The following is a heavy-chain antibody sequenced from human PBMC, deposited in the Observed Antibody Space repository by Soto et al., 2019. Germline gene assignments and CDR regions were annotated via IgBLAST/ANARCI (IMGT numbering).Heavy chain of an antibody. J-gene: IGHJ5*02. CDR3: ARASELITMVRGWNWFDT. V-gene: IGHV4-4*02. CDR1: GGSISSSNW. Sequence: QVQLQESGPGLVKPSGTLSLTCAVSGGSISSSNWWSWVRQPPGKGLEWIGEIYHSGSTNYNPSLESRVTISVDKSKNQFSLKLSSVTAADTAVYYCARASELITMVRGWNWFDTWGQGTLVTVSS. CDR2: IYHSGST. D-gene: IGHD3-10*01.